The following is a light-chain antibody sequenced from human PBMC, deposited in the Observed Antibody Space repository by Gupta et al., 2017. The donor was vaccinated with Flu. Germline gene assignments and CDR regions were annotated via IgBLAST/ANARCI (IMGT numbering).Light chain of an antibody. CDR1: SSNIGANG. CDR3: AVWDDSLSAVV. J-gene: IGLJ2*01. V-gene: IGLV1-44*01. Sequence: SVLTLPPPASGIPAQDVIISCSRSSSNIGANGVNWYRQLPQTAPKLLIYTNFERPSGVPARFSGSKPGTSASLAISGLQIEDEADYYCAVWDDSLSAVVFGGGTRLTVL. CDR2: TNF.